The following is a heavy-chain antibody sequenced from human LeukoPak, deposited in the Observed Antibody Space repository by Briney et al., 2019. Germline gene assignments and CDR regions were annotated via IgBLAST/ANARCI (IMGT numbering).Heavy chain of an antibody. CDR1: GFTFSSYA. CDR2: ISYDGSNK. V-gene: IGHV3-30-3*01. D-gene: IGHD2-2*02. Sequence: GGSLRLSCAASGFTFSSYAMHWVRQAPGKGLEWVAVISYDGSNKYYADSVKGRFTISRDNSKNTPYLQMNSLRAEDTAVYYCARESWYCSSTSCYTNGFDYWGQGTLVTVSS. CDR3: ARESWYCSSTSCYTNGFDY. J-gene: IGHJ4*02.